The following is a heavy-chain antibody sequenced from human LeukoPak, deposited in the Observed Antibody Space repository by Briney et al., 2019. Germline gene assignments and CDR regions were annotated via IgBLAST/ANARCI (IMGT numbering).Heavy chain of an antibody. J-gene: IGHJ5*02. CDR3: ARESGHRRKFDP. CDR2: IYYSGST. CDR1: GGSISSYY. D-gene: IGHD2-8*02. Sequence: SSETLSLTCTVSGGSISSYYWSWIRQPPGKGLEWIGYIYYSGSTNYNPSLKSRVTISVDTSKNQFSLKLSSVIAADTAVYYCARESGHRRKFDPWGQGTLVTVSS. V-gene: IGHV4-59*01.